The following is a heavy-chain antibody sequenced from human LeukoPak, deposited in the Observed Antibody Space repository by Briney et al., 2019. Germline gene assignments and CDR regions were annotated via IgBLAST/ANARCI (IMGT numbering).Heavy chain of an antibody. Sequence: ASVKVSCEASGYTFTGYYMHWVRQAPGQGLEWMGWINPNSGDTNYAQKLQGRVTMTRDTSISTAYMELSRLRSDDTAVYYCARDNSGYVKNFDYWGQGTLVTVSS. V-gene: IGHV1-2*02. D-gene: IGHD5-12*01. CDR2: INPNSGDT. J-gene: IGHJ4*02. CDR1: GYTFTGYY. CDR3: ARDNSGYVKNFDY.